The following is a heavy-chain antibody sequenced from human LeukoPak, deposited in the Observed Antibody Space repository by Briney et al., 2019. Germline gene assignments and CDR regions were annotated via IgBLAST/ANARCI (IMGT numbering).Heavy chain of an antibody. CDR3: ARDLGVLYSSGLVES. CDR1: GFTFSSYA. J-gene: IGHJ3*01. D-gene: IGHD6-19*01. Sequence: AGGSLRLSCAASGFTFSSYAMSWVRQAPGKGLEWVSYISSSGSTIYYADSVKGRFTISRDNAKNSLYLQMNSLRAEDTAVYYCARDLGVLYSSGLVESWGQGTMVTVSS. CDR2: ISSSGSTI. V-gene: IGHV3-48*04.